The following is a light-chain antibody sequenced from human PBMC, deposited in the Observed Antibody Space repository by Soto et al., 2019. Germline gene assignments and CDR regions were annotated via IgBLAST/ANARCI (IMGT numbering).Light chain of an antibody. J-gene: IGLJ2*01. V-gene: IGLV1-51*01. CDR3: AAWDSSLSAVV. Sequence: QSVLTQPPSVSAAPGQKVTISCSGSSSNIGNNFVSWYQQLPGAAPKLLTSDNNKRPSGIPDRFSDSRSGTSATLDITGLQTGDEADYYCAAWDSSLSAVVFGGGTKLTVL. CDR1: SSNIGNNF. CDR2: DNN.